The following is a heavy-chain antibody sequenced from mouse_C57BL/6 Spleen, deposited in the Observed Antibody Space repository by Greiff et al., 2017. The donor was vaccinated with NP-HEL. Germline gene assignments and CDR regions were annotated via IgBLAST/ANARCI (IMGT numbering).Heavy chain of an antibody. J-gene: IGHJ4*01. CDR3: ARSGLGWYAMDY. CDR2: IHPNSGST. V-gene: IGHV1-64*01. Sequence: QVQLKQPGAELVKPGASVKLSCKASGYTFTSYWMHWVKQRPGQGLEWIGMIHPNSGSTNYNEKFKSKATLTVDKSSSTAYMQLSSLTSEDSAVYYCARSGLGWYAMDYWGQGTSVTVSS. CDR1: GYTFTSYW. D-gene: IGHD4-1*01.